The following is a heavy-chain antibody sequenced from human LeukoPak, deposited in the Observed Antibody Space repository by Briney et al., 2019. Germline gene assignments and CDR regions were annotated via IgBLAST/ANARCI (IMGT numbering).Heavy chain of an antibody. V-gene: IGHV3-23*01. D-gene: IGHD3-3*01. J-gene: IGHJ3*02. CDR1: GFTFSSYA. Sequence: GGSLRLSCAASGFTFSSYAMSWVRQAPGKGLEWVSVISGSGGSTYYADSVKGRFTISRDNSKNTLYLQMNSLRAEDTAVYYCAKGLRFLEWLSNDAFDIWGQGTMVTVSS. CDR3: AKGLRFLEWLSNDAFDI. CDR2: ISGSGGST.